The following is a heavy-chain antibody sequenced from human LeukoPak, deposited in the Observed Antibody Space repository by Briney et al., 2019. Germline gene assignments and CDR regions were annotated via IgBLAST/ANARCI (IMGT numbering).Heavy chain of an antibody. V-gene: IGHV3-7*01. J-gene: IGHJ5*02. D-gene: IGHD1-1*01. CDR1: GFTFSSDW. CDR3: ARGATDVTRWFDP. Sequence: GGSLRLSCAASGFTFSSDWMIWVRQAPGKGLEWVANIKPDEGEKYYVDSVKGRFTISRDNAKNSLYLQMNGLRAEDTAVYYCARGATDVTRWFDPWGQGTRVAVSS. CDR2: IKPDEGEK.